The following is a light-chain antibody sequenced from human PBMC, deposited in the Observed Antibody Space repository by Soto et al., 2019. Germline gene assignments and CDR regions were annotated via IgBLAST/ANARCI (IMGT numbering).Light chain of an antibody. V-gene: IGLV2-14*01. CDR1: SSDVGGYNY. CDR3: SSYTSSSTPYV. J-gene: IGLJ1*01. Sequence: QPASVSGSPGQSITISCTGTSSDVGGYNYVSWYQQHPGKAPKLMIYDVSNRPSGVSNRFSGSKSGNTASLTISGLQADDEADYYCSSYTSSSTPYVFGTGTKLTVL. CDR2: DVS.